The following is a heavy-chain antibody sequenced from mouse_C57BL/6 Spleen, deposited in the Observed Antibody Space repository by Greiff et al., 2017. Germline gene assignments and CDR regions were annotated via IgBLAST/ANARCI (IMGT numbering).Heavy chain of an antibody. CDR3: ARSPYSSIFDY. V-gene: IGHV1-7*01. J-gene: IGHJ2*01. CDR1: ANPLPTYW. CDR2: IILSSGYT. D-gene: IGHD1-1*01. Sequence: QVQLQRPGPDLAKLGAPVNLSSKAPANPLPTYWCTWLKKRLGQGLDWIGNIILSSGYTKYKQKFKDKATLTADESASTAYKQLSSLTYEDSAVYYCARSPYSSIFDYWGQGTTLTVSA.